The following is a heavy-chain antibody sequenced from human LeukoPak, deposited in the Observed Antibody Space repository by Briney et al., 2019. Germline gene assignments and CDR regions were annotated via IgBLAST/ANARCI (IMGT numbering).Heavy chain of an antibody. V-gene: IGHV4-38-2*01. CDR2: IHHSGST. CDR3: ARLPEPVYCSSTSCYGRWGYYFDY. D-gene: IGHD2-2*01. Sequence: SETLSLTCAVSGYSISSGYYWGWIGQPPGKGLEWIGSIHHSGSTYYNPSLKSRVTISVDTSKNQFSLKLSSVTAADTAVYYCARLPEPVYCSSTSCYGRWGYYFDYWGQGTLVTVSS. CDR1: GYSISSGYY. J-gene: IGHJ4*02.